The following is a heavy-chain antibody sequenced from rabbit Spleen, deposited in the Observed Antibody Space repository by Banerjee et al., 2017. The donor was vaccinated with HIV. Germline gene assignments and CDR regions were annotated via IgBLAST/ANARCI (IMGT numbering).Heavy chain of an antibody. CDR1: GPPFSSTAY. V-gene: IGHV1S40*01. D-gene: IGHD1-1*01. J-gene: IGHJ6*01. CDR2: IDAGSGGFT. CDR3: GADDRSSVSSCDMYL. Sequence: LDESGGDVVTSGASLAPSCSASGPPFSSTAYVSWFRQSPGKGLGWFACIDAGSGGFTYFATRAKGRFSCTKSSSSTVALQKTRRPAADAAANFCGADDRSSVSSCDMYLWGQGTLVTVS.